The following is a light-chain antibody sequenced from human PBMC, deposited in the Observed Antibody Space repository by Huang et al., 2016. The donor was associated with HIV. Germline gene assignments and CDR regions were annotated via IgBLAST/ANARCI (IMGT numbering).Light chain of an antibody. J-gene: IGKJ1*01. CDR3: QQYSKRPWT. CDR1: QSVINN. CDR2: GAS. Sequence: EIVMTQSPATLSMSPGERATLSCRASQSVINNLGWYQQKPGQAPRLLLYGASTRATGVPARFSGSGAGTEFSLTISSLQSEDFAVYYCQQYSKRPWTFGQGTKVEIK. V-gene: IGKV3-15*01.